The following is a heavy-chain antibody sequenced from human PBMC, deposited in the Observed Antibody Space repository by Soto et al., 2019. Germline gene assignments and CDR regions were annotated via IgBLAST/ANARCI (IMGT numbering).Heavy chain of an antibody. V-gene: IGHV4-31*03. CDR2: IYYSGST. D-gene: IGHD3-22*01. CDR3: ARDPTYYYDNTGPTARGGMAV. Sequence: SETLSLTCTVSGGSISSVGYYWSWIRQHPGKGLEWIGYIYYSGSTYYNPSLKSRVTISVDTSKNQFSLKLSSVTAADTAVYYCARDPTYYYDNTGPTARGGMAVWGQGTTVTVSS. J-gene: IGHJ6*02. CDR1: GGSISSVGYY.